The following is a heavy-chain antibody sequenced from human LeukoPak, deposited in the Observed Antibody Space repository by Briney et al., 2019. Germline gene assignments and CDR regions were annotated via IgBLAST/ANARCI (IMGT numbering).Heavy chain of an antibody. CDR3: ARDLYSGSYFYYFDY. D-gene: IGHD1-26*01. Sequence: ASVKVSCKASGYTFTGYYMHWVQQAPGQGLEWMGRINPNSGGTNYAQKFQGRVTMTRDTSISTAYMELSRLRSDDTAVYYCARDLYSGSYFYYFDYWGQGTLVTVSS. CDR2: INPNSGGT. V-gene: IGHV1-2*06. CDR1: GYTFTGYY. J-gene: IGHJ4*02.